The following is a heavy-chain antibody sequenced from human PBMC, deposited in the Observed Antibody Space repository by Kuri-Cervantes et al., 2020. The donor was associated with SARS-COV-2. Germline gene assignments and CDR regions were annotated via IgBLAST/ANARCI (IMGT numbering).Heavy chain of an antibody. J-gene: IGHJ5*02. Sequence: ASVKVSCKASGYTFTSYGISWVRQAPGQGLEWMGWISAYNGNTNYAQKLQGRVTMTTDTSTSTAYMELSSLRSEDTAVYYCATSSIVVAPANNWFDPWGQGTLVTVSS. D-gene: IGHD2-2*01. V-gene: IGHV1-18*01. CDR2: ISAYNGNT. CDR3: ATSSIVVAPANNWFDP. CDR1: GYTFTSYG.